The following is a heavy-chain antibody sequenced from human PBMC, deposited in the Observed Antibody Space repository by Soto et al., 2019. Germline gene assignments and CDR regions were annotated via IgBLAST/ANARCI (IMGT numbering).Heavy chain of an antibody. V-gene: IGHV5-51*01. J-gene: IGHJ6*02. Sequence: PGESLKISCQASGYSFINFWIGWVRQMPGKGLELMGIIYPSDSDTRYSPSFEGQVTISPDESISTAYLQWSSLKASDTAIYYCAGGGKSDSYFNQLDVWGQGTPVTVSS. D-gene: IGHD4-4*01. CDR1: GYSFINFW. CDR3: AGGGKSDSYFNQLDV. CDR2: IYPSDSDT.